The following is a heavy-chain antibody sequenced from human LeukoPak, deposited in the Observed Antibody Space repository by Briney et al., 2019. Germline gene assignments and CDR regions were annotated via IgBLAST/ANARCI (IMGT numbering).Heavy chain of an antibody. CDR3: ARRAGAYSHPYDY. Sequence: TGGSLRLSCTVSGFTVSSHSMSSVRQAPGKGLEWVSFIYSDRSIHYSASVQGRFTISNDNSKNTQYLQMNDLRAEDTAVYYCARRAGAYSHPYDYWGQGNLGTVSS. J-gene: IGHJ4*02. V-gene: IGHV3-53*01. CDR2: IYSDRSI. CDR1: GFTVSSHS. D-gene: IGHD4/OR15-4a*01.